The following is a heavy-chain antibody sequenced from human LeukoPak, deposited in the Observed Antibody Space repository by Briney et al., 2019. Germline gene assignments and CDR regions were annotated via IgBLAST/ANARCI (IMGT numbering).Heavy chain of an antibody. Sequence: GGSLRLSCAASGFTFSSYWMTWVRQAPGKGLEWVANIKPDGSDKYYVDSVKGRFTISRDNAKNSVYLQMNGLRAEDTAVYYCTNKVLAWGPGTLVTVSP. CDR1: GFTFSSYW. J-gene: IGHJ4*02. CDR2: IKPDGSDK. V-gene: IGHV3-7*02. CDR3: TNKVLA.